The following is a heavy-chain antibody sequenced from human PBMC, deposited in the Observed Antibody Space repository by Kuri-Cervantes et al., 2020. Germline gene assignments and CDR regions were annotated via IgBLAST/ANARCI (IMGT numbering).Heavy chain of an antibody. Sequence: GESLKISCAASGSTFDDYTMHWVRQAPGKGLEWVSLISWDGGSTYYADSVKGRFTISRDNSKNSLYLQMNSLRTEDTALYYCAKDITKYQLLSCPDYWGQGTLVTVSS. CDR2: ISWDGGST. V-gene: IGHV3-43*01. CDR3: AKDITKYQLLSCPDY. D-gene: IGHD2-2*01. CDR1: GSTFDDYT. J-gene: IGHJ4*02.